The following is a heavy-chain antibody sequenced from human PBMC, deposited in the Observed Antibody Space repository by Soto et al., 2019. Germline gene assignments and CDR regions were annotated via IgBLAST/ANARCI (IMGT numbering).Heavy chain of an antibody. Sequence: EVQLLESGGGLVQPGGSLRLSCAASGFTVTSYAMSWVRQAPGKGLEWVSVISGDGGTSYYADSVRGRFTISRDFSKNTVILQMNSLRAEDTAIYYCARDSIYSNSRFDYWCQGTLVTVSS. J-gene: IGHJ4*02. CDR2: ISGDGGTS. CDR3: ARDSIYSNSRFDY. CDR1: GFTVTSYA. D-gene: IGHD4-4*01. V-gene: IGHV3-23*01.